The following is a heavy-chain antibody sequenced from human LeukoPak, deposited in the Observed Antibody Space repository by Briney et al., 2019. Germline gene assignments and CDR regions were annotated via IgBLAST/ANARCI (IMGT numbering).Heavy chain of an antibody. CDR2: ISYDGSNK. CDR3: ARGLGLFDY. Sequence: GGSLRLSCAASGFTFSSYAMHWVRQAPGKGLEWVAVISYDGSNKYYADSVKGRFTISRDNSKNTLYLQMNSLRAEDTAVYYCARGLGLFDYRGQGTLVTASS. J-gene: IGHJ4*02. D-gene: IGHD5-12*01. V-gene: IGHV3-30*04. CDR1: GFTFSSYA.